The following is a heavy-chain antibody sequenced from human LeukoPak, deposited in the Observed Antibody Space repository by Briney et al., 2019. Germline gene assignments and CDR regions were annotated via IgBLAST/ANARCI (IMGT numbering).Heavy chain of an antibody. J-gene: IGHJ5*02. CDR1: GGSISSYH. CDR2: IYYSAST. V-gene: IGHV4-59*01. Sequence: AETLSLTCTVSGGSISSYHWSWMRQPPGKGLEGIGYIYYSASTNYNPSLQSRVNISVDTSKNQFSLKLSSVTAADTAVYYCARRGGPAAIYDWFDPWGQGTLVTVPS. D-gene: IGHD2-2*01. CDR3: ARRGGPAAIYDWFDP.